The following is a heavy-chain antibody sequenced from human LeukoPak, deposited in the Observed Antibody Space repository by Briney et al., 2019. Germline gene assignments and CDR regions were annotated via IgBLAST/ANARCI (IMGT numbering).Heavy chain of an antibody. Sequence: GGSLRLSCAASGFTFRNYWMYWVRQAPGKGLKWVANIRQDGSDEFYADSVKGRFTISADNAKNSLFLQMNTLRAEDTAVYYCAGGTGTGYWGQGTLVTVSS. J-gene: IGHJ1*01. V-gene: IGHV3-7*04. CDR1: GFTFRNYW. D-gene: IGHD1-1*01. CDR2: IRQDGSDE. CDR3: AGGTGTGY.